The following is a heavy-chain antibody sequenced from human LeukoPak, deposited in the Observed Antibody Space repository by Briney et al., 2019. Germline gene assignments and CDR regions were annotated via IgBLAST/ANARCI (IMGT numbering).Heavy chain of an antibody. V-gene: IGHV4-39*01. CDR1: GGSISSSNYY. Sequence: SETLSLTCTASGGSISSSNYYWGRIRQPPGKGLEWIGSIYYSGNTYYNPSLKSRVTISVDTSKNQFSLKLTSVTAADTAVYYCAHFKGGSFDFWGQGTMVTVSS. J-gene: IGHJ3*01. CDR3: AHFKGGSFDF. CDR2: IYYSGNT. D-gene: IGHD1-26*01.